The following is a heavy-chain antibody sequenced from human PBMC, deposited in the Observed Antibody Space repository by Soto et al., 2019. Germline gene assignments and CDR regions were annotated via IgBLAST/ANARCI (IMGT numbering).Heavy chain of an antibody. CDR3: ARDKRDFRPITGTPGSWFDP. D-gene: IGHD1-20*01. J-gene: IGHJ5*02. V-gene: IGHV4-4*03. CDR2: IYHSGST. Sequence: KLPETLSLTCAVSGGSISSSNWWSWVRQPPGKGLEWIGEIYHSGSTNYNPSLKSRVTISVDKSKNQFSLKLSSVTAADTAVYYSARDKRDFRPITGTPGSWFDPWGQGTLVTVS. CDR1: GGSISSSNW.